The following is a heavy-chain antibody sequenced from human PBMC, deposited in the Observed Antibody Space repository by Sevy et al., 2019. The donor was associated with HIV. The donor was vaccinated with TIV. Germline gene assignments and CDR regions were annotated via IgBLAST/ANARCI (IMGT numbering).Heavy chain of an antibody. V-gene: IGHV3-30-3*01. J-gene: IGHJ6*02. D-gene: IGHD2-2*01. CDR1: GFTFSSYA. Sequence: GGSLRLSCAASGFTFSSYAMHWVRQAPGKGLEWVAVISYDGSNKYYADSVKGRFTISRDNSKNTLYLQMNSLRAEDTAVYYCARAEVPAAMGDYYYGMDVWGQGTTVTVSS. CDR3: ARAEVPAAMGDYYYGMDV. CDR2: ISYDGSNK.